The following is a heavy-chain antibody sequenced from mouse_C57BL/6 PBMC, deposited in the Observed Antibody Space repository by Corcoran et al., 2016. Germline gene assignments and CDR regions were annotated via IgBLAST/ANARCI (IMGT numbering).Heavy chain of an antibody. CDR1: GYTFTDYY. J-gene: IGHJ2*01. CDR3: ARDSTLGGGY. CDR2: INPNNGGT. D-gene: IGHD1-1*01. V-gene: IGHV1-26*01. Sequence: EVQLQQSGPELVKHGASVKISCKASGYTFTDYYMNWVKQSHGKSLEWMGDINPNNGGTSYNQKFKGKATLTVDKSSRTAYMELRSLTSEDSAVYYCARDSTLGGGYWGQGTTLTVSS.